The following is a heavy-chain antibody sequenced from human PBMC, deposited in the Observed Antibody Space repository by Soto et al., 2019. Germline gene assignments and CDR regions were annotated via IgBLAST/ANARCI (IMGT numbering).Heavy chain of an antibody. V-gene: IGHV3-64D*06. CDR2: ISSNGGTT. J-gene: IGHJ4*02. Sequence: PGGSLRLSCSASGFTFSSYAIHWVRQAPGKGLEYVSSISSNGGTTYYADSVKGRFTISRDNSKNTLYLQMSSLISDDTAIYYCVKDRRSSITKPFDCWGQGTLVTVSS. CDR1: GFTFSSYA. D-gene: IGHD3-10*01. CDR3: VKDRRSSITKPFDC.